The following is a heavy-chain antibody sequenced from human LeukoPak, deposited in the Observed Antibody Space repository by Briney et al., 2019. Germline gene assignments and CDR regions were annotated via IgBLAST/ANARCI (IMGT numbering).Heavy chain of an antibody. J-gene: IGHJ5*02. Sequence: GSLRLSCAASGFTCSSYSMNWVRQAPGKGLEWVSSISSSSSYIYYADSVKGRFTISRDNAKNSLYPQMNSLRAEDTAVYYCARDARTGARWDIVVVVAATVDNWFDPWGQGTLVTVSS. CDR2: ISSSSSYI. D-gene: IGHD2-15*01. CDR3: ARDARTGARWDIVVVVAATVDNWFDP. CDR1: GFTCSSYS. V-gene: IGHV3-21*01.